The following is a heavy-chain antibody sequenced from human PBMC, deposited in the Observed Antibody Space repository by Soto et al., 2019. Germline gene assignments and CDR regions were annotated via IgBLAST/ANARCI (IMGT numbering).Heavy chain of an antibody. V-gene: IGHV4-61*01. CDR2: ISNSGIS. J-gene: IGHJ4*02. Sequence: SETLSLTCAVSGDSVTCVNYFWTWIRQPPGGGLEWIGYISNSGISKYNPSLKSRVAMSQDTSKKQFSLNLHSVTAADTAVYFCAGGEGNSYYAYYFDTWGQGALVTVSS. CDR1: GDSVTCVNYF. D-gene: IGHD3-3*01. CDR3: AGGEGNSYYAYYFDT.